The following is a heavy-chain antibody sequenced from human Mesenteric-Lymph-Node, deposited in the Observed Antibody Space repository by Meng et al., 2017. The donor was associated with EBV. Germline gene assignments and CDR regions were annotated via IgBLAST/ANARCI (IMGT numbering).Heavy chain of an antibody. D-gene: IGHD3-10*01. J-gene: IGHJ5*02. CDR1: GGYISSDDYT. V-gene: IGHV4-30-2*01. CDR3: ARRSIREGVGIDP. Sequence: LQSQEVVLQLAKSSQSVSINGAVSGGYISSDDYTWNWIRQPTGKGLDWIGNIFHTGSKQYKSSLKSRVTISVDRSKNQFSLRLHSVTAADTAVYYCARRSIREGVGIDPWGHGTLVTVSS. CDR2: IFHTGSK.